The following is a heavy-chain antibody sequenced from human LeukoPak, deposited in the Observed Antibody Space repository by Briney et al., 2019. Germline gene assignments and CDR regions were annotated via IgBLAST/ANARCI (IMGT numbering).Heavy chain of an antibody. D-gene: IGHD3-16*02. CDR2: INHSGST. CDR3: ARVLHLGELSLYYFDY. Sequence: SETLSLTCAVYGGSFSGYYWSWIRQPPGKGLEWIGEINHSGSTNYNPSLKSRVIISVDTSKNQFSLKLSSVTAADTAVYYCARVLHLGELSLYYFDYWGQGTLVTVSS. J-gene: IGHJ4*02. V-gene: IGHV4-34*01. CDR1: GGSFSGYY.